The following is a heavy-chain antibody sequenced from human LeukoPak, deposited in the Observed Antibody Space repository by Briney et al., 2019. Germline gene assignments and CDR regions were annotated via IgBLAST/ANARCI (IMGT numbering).Heavy chain of an antibody. CDR1: GYSFTSFW. Sequence: NPGESLKISCKASGYSFTSFWIAWVRQIPGKGLEWMGVIYPRDSDTRYSPSFQGQVTISADKSISTAYLQWSSLKASDTALYYCARRDGSGWYAIDYWGQGTLVTVSS. J-gene: IGHJ4*02. D-gene: IGHD6-19*01. V-gene: IGHV5-51*01. CDR2: IYPRDSDT. CDR3: ARRDGSGWYAIDY.